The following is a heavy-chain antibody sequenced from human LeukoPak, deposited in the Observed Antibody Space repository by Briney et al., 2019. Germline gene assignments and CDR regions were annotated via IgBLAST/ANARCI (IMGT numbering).Heavy chain of an antibody. J-gene: IGHJ5*02. CDR2: ISDSGNT. CDR3: ARRANWKTPEDDVVDGWFDP. CDR1: GFTLSSYA. Sequence: PGGSLRLSCAASGFTLSSYAMSWVRQAPGKGLEWVSAISDSGNTYHADSVKGRFTISRDSSKNTLFLQMNRLRPEDAAVYYCARRANWKTPEDDVVDGWFDPWGQGTLVTVSS. V-gene: IGHV3-23*01. D-gene: IGHD1-1*01.